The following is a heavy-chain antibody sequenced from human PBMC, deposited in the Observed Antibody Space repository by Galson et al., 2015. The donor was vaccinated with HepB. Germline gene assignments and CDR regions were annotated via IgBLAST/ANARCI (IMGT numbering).Heavy chain of an antibody. D-gene: IGHD1-26*01. CDR1: GGSISSYY. V-gene: IGHV4-59*01. Sequence: ETLSLTCTVSGGSISSYYWSWIRQPPGKGLEWIGYIYYSGSTNYNPSLKSRVTISVDTSKNQFSLKLSSVTAADTAVYYCARYYDKTDSGSYYYYYYGMDVWGQGTTVTVSS. J-gene: IGHJ6*02. CDR2: IYYSGST. CDR3: ARYYDKTDSGSYYYYYYGMDV.